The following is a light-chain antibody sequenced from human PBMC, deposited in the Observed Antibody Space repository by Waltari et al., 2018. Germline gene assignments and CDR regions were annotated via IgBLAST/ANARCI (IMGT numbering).Light chain of an antibody. CDR3: QQYYSTPPRT. V-gene: IGKV4-1*01. Sequence: DIVMTQSPDSLAVSLGERATVNCKSSQSVLYSSNNKNYLAWYQQKPGQPPKLLIYWASTRESGVPDRFSGSGSGTDFTLTISSLQAEDVAVYYCQQYYSTPPRTFGQGTKLKIK. CDR2: WAS. CDR1: QSVLYSSNNKNY. J-gene: IGKJ2*01.